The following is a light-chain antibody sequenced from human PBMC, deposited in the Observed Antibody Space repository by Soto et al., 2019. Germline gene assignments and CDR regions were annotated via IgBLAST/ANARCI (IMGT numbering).Light chain of an antibody. CDR2: KVS. CDR1: QSLVYSDGNMY. CDR3: MHGSYWPWT. J-gene: IGKJ1*01. V-gene: IGKV2-30*01. Sequence: DAVLTQSPLSLPVTLGQPASISCRSSQSLVYSDGNMYLNWFHQRPGQSPRRLIYKVSNRESGVXEXXMGGGSGTDFTLEISRVEAEDVGVYYCMHGSYWPWTLGQGTKVEIK.